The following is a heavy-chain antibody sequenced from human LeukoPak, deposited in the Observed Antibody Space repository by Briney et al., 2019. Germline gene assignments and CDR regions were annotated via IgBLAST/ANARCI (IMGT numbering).Heavy chain of an antibody. J-gene: IGHJ3*02. CDR1: GGSISSGGYY. Sequence: SETLSLTCTVSGGSISSGGYYWSWIRQHPGKGLEWIGYIYYSGSTYYNPSLKSRVTISVDTSKNQFSLKLSSVTAADTAVYYCARGGYCSSTSCYRKLGLDAFDIWGQGTMVTVSS. CDR2: IYYSGST. V-gene: IGHV4-31*03. CDR3: ARGGYCSSTSCYRKLGLDAFDI. D-gene: IGHD2-2*01.